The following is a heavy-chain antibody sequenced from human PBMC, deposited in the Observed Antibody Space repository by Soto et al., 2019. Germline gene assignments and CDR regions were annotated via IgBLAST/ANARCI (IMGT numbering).Heavy chain of an antibody. CDR3: ARELVGIVATITTRKTFDY. J-gene: IGHJ4*02. V-gene: IGHV3-48*02. CDR2: ISSSSSTI. D-gene: IGHD5-12*01. CDR1: GFTFSSYS. Sequence: EVQLVESGGGLVQPGGSLRLSCAASGFTFSSYSMNWVRQAPGKGLEWVSYISSSSSTIYYADSVKGRFTISRDNAKNSLYLQMNSLRDEDTAVYYCARELVGIVATITTRKTFDYWGQGTLVTVSS.